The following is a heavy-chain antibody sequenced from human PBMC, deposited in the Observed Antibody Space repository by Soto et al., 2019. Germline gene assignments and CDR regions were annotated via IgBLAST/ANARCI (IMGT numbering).Heavy chain of an antibody. Sequence: PSETLSLTCTVSGASISPYYWTWSRQPPGKGLEWIGYIFFSGNTNYNPSLKSRVTLSVDTSKYLYSQKLSSVSAANTAVYYCASEYYYGTASYRGMDVWGQGTTVTVSS. CDR2: IFFSGNT. CDR3: ASEYYYGTASYRGMDV. V-gene: IGHV4-59*01. CDR1: GASISPYY. D-gene: IGHD3-10*01. J-gene: IGHJ6*02.